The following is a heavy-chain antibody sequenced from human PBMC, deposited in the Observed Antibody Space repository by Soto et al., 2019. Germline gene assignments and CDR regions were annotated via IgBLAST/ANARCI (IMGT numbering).Heavy chain of an antibody. CDR1: GGTFSSYT. Sequence: ASVKVSCKASGGTFSSYTISWVRQAPGQGLEWMGRIIPILGIANYAQKFQGRVTITADKSTSTAYMELSSLRSEDTAVYYCASLPPSGEGGYWFDPWGLGTLVTVSS. CDR2: IIPILGIA. CDR3: ASLPPSGEGGYWFDP. J-gene: IGHJ5*02. D-gene: IGHD3-10*01. V-gene: IGHV1-69*02.